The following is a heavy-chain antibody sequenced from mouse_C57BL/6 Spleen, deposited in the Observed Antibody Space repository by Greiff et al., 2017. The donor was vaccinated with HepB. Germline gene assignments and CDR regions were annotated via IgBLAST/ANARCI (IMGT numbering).Heavy chain of an antibody. Sequence: EVKVVESGGGLVQPKGSLKLSCAASGFTFNTYAMHWVRQAPGKGLEWVARIRSKSSNYATYYADSVQDRFTISRDDSQSMLYLQMNNLTTEDTAMYYCVREGLLRIPGYYAMDYWGQGTSVTVSS. CDR3: VREGLLRIPGYYAMDY. CDR1: GFTFNTYA. D-gene: IGHD1-1*01. J-gene: IGHJ4*01. CDR2: IRSKSSNYAT. V-gene: IGHV10-3*01.